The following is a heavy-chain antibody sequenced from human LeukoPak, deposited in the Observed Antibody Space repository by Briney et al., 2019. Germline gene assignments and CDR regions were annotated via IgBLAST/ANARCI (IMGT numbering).Heavy chain of an antibody. V-gene: IGHV1-58*02. CDR3: SAGRVGNGAFDI. CDR2: IVVGSGNT. J-gene: IGHJ3*02. Sequence: GTSVKVSCKASGFTFSMSAMQWVRQARGQRLEWIGWIVVGSGNTNYAQKFQERVTITRDMSTSTAYMELSSLRSEDTAVYYCSAGRVGNGAFDIWGQGTMVTVSS. CDR1: GFTFSMSA.